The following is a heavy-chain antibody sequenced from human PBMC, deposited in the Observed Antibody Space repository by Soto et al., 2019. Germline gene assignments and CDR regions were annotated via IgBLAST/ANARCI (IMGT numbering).Heavy chain of an antibody. CDR3: ARGRTVNFYGMDV. CDR2: INPHSGDT. V-gene: IGHV1-2*02. D-gene: IGHD4-17*01. J-gene: IGHJ6*02. CDR1: GYTFTDHY. Sequence: QVQLVQSGAEVKKPGASVKVSYVASGYTFTDHYIHWVRQAPGQGLEWMGWINPHSGDTIYAQMFQGRVTLTRDTSISTAYMELSRLRSDDTAVYYCARGRTVNFYGMDVWGQGTTVTVSS.